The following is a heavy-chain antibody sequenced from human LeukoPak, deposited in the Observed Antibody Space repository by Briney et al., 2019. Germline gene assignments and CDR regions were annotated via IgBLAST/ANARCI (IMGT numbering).Heavy chain of an antibody. V-gene: IGHV3-21*01. J-gene: IGHJ4*02. CDR3: ARSSDYYDSSGYQYYFDS. D-gene: IGHD3-22*01. CDR2: ISSSSNHK. Sequence: GGSLRLSCAASGFTFSHYSMNWVRQTPGKGLEWVSSISSSSNHKYYADSVKGRFTISRDNAKNSLYLQMNSLRAEDTAVYYYARSSDYYDSSGYQYYFDSWGQGTLVTVSS. CDR1: GFTFSHYS.